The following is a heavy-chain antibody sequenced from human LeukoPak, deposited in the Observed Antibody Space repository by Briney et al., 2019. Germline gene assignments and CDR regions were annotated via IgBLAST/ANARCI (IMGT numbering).Heavy chain of an antibody. CDR2: INHRGST. J-gene: IGHJ4*02. CDR1: GGSFSGYY. V-gene: IGHV4-34*01. CDR3: AREVAYSRSLDY. D-gene: IGHD6-13*01. Sequence: SETLSLTCDVYGGSFSGYYWSWIRQPPGKGLEWIGEINHRGSTNYNPSLKSRVTISVDTSKNQFSLRLNSVTAADTAVYYCAREVAYSRSLDYWGQGTLVTVSS.